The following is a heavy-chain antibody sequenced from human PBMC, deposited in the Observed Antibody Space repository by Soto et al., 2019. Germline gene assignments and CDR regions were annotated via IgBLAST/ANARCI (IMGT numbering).Heavy chain of an antibody. V-gene: IGHV3-30*18. J-gene: IGHJ4*02. D-gene: IGHD2-21*02. CDR1: GFTFSKFG. CDR2: ISNDGSDE. Sequence: QVQLVESGGGVVQPGRSLRLSCAASGFTFSKFGMHWLRQAPGRGLEWVAGISNDGSDEYYVDSVKGRFNISRDNSKITLSLQMNSLRFEDTAVYFCAKDRRKWGDSPFEKWGQGTLVTVS. CDR3: AKDRRKWGDSPFEK.